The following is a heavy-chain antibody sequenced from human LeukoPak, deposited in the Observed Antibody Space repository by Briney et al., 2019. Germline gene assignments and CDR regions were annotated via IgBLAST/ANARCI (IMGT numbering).Heavy chain of an antibody. D-gene: IGHD3-10*01. CDR3: ARHSRRYYYGSGSYSGRNDAFDI. CDR1: GFTFSSYE. V-gene: IGHV3-48*03. J-gene: IGHJ3*02. CDR2: IISSGSTI. Sequence: GGSLRLSCAASGFTFSSYEMNWVRQAPGKGLEWVSYIISSGSTIYYADSVKGRFTISRDNAKNSLYLQMNSLRAEDTAVYYCARHSRRYYYGSGSYSGRNDAFDIWGQGTMVTVSS.